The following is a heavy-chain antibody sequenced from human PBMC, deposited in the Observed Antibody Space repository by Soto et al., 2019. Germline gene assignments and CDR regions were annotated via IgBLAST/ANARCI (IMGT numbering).Heavy chain of an antibody. Sequence: ASVKVSCKGSGYTFTSYAIHWVRQAPGERLEWMGWINAGNGNTKYSQKFQGRVTITRDTSASTAYMELRSLRSEDTAVYYCARGTPFNYESDFDYWGQGALVTVS. CDR3: ARGTPFNYESDFDY. V-gene: IGHV1-3*01. D-gene: IGHD4-4*01. CDR1: GYTFTSYA. CDR2: INAGNGNT. J-gene: IGHJ4*02.